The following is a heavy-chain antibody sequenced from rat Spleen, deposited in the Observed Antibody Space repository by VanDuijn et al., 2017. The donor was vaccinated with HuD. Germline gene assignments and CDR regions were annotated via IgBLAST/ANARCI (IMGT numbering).Heavy chain of an antibody. Sequence: EVQLVESGGGLVQPGRSMKLSCAASGFTFSDYGMPWVRQAPTKGLEWVATISYDGSSTYYRDSVKGRFTISRDNAKSTLYLQMDSLRSEDTATYYCARRGNNPYYFDYWGQGVMVTVSS. CDR2: ISYDGSST. V-gene: IGHV5-29*01. CDR3: ARRGNNPYYFDY. CDR1: GFTFSDYG. D-gene: IGHD1-10*01. J-gene: IGHJ2*01.